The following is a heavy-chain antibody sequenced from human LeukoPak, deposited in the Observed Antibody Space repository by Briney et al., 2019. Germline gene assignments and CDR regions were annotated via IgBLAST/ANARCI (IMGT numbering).Heavy chain of an antibody. J-gene: IGHJ6*04. V-gene: IGHV4-34*01. Sequence: SETLSLTCAVHGGSFSGYYWSWIRQPPGKGLEWIGKINHSGSTNYNPSLKSRVTISVDTSKNQFSLKLSSVTAADTAVYYCARVCYTRIYYYYGMDVWGKGTTVTVSS. CDR2: INHSGST. D-gene: IGHD2-15*01. CDR3: ARVCYTRIYYYYGMDV. CDR1: GGSFSGYY.